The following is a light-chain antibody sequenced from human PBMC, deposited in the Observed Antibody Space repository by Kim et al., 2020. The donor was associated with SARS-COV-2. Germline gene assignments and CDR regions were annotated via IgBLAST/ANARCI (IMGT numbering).Light chain of an antibody. V-gene: IGLV1-40*01. CDR3: QSYDTSLSGPYI. Sequence: VTISCTGSSSNIGTHYNVHWYQQVPGAPPKLLIYGNSNRPSGVPDRFSGSKSGTSASLVITGHQAEDEADYYCQSYDTSLSGPYIFGGGTKVTVL. J-gene: IGLJ1*01. CDR1: SSNIGTHYN. CDR2: GNS.